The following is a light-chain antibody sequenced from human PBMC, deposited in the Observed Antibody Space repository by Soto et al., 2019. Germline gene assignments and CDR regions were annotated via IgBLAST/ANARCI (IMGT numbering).Light chain of an antibody. J-gene: IGLJ1*01. Sequence: QSALTQPASVSGSPGQSITISCTGTSSDVGAYIYVSWYQQHPGKSPKLMIYEVSNRPSGLYNRLFGSKSGYTASLTIFGHQAAAAPDYYVISSASSSFYVFGTGAKLTVL. CDR3: ISSASSSFYV. CDR1: SSDVGAYIY. CDR2: EVS. V-gene: IGLV2-14*01.